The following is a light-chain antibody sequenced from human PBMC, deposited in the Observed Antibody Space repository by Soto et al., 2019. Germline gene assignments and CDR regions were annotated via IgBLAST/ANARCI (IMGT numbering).Light chain of an antibody. CDR1: QSSTSY. V-gene: IGKV1-39*01. CDR2: AAS. J-gene: IGKJ3*01. CDR3: QQSYSPPFT. Sequence: DIPLTQSPSSLSASVGDRVTITCRASQSSTSYSNWYQQKPRQAPKLLIYAASRLHSGVPSRFSGSGSGTEFTLTISSLQPDDFETYFCQQSYSPPFTFGPGTKVDIK.